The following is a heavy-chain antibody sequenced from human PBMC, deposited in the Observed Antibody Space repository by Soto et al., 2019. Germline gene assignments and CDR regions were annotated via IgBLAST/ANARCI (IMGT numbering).Heavy chain of an antibody. D-gene: IGHD3-3*01. Sequence: ASVKVSCKASGYTFTGYYMHWVRQAPGQGLEWMGWINPNSGGTNYAQKFQGRVTMTRDTSISTAYMELSRLRSDDTAVYYRARGSPYDFWSGYYSTGMDVWGQGTTVTVSS. CDR3: ARGSPYDFWSGYYSTGMDV. J-gene: IGHJ6*02. CDR1: GYTFTGYY. V-gene: IGHV1-2*02. CDR2: INPNSGGT.